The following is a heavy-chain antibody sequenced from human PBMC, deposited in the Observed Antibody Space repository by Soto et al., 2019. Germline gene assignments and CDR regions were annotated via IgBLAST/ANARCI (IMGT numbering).Heavy chain of an antibody. V-gene: IGHV1-69*02. CDR2: TIPVLSMS. Sequence: QVQLVQSGAELKKPGSSVRVSCKASGATFNFYTINWVRQAPGLGLEWMGRTIPVLSMSNYALKFQGRLTISADKSTSTAYMVLNSLKPEGTAMYYCATSYGSGSQAFDFWGQGALVTVSS. CDR3: ATSYGSGSQAFDF. CDR1: GATFNFYT. D-gene: IGHD3-10*01. J-gene: IGHJ4*02.